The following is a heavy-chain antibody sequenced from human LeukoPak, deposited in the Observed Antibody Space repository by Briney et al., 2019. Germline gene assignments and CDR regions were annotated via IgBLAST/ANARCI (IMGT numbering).Heavy chain of an antibody. V-gene: IGHV4-34*01. CDR3: ARGRGETLYCSSTSCHYYYYYYMDV. J-gene: IGHJ6*03. Sequence: SETLSLTCAVYGGSFSGCYWSWIRQPPGKGLEWIGEINHSGSTNYNPSLKSRVTISVDTSKNQFSLKLSSVTAADTAVYYCARGRGETLYCSSTSCHYYYYYYMDVWGKGTTVTVSS. D-gene: IGHD2-2*01. CDR2: INHSGST. CDR1: GGSFSGCY.